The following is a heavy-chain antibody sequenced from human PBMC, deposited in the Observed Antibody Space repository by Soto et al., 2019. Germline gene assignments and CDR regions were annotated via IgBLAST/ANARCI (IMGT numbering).Heavy chain of an antibody. CDR2: IIPILGIA. D-gene: IGHD4-17*01. CDR1: GGTFSSYT. J-gene: IGHJ4*02. CDR3: ARGGDNGGFDY. Sequence: QVQLVQSGAEVKKPGSSVKVSCKASGGTFSSYTISWVRQAPGQGLEWMRRIIPILGIANYAQKFQGRVTITADKSTSTAYMELSSLRSEDTAVYYCARGGDNGGFDYWGQGTLVTVSS. V-gene: IGHV1-69*02.